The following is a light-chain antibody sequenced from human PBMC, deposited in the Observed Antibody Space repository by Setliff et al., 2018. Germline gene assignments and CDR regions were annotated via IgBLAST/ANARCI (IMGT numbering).Light chain of an antibody. V-gene: IGLV2-14*01. Sequence: ALTQPASVSGSPGQSITISCTGTSSDIGGYNSVSWYQQHPGKAPKLMIYDVDNRSSGVSNRFSGSKSGSTASLTISGLQADDEADYYCSSYTSTSTPVFGGGTK. CDR1: SSDIGGYNS. J-gene: IGLJ2*01. CDR2: DVD. CDR3: SSYTSTSTPV.